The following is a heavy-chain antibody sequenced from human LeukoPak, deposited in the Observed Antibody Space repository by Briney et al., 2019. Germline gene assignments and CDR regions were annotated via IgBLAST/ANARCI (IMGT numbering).Heavy chain of an antibody. V-gene: IGHV1-2*06. Sequence: ASVKVSCKASGGTFSGYAISWVRQAPGQGLEWMGRINPNSGGTNYAQKFQGRVTMTRDTSISTAYMELSRLRSDDTAVYYCARGKRGQQSFDYWGQGTLVTVSS. D-gene: IGHD3-16*01. CDR1: GGTFSGYA. CDR3: ARGKRGQQSFDY. CDR2: INPNSGGT. J-gene: IGHJ4*02.